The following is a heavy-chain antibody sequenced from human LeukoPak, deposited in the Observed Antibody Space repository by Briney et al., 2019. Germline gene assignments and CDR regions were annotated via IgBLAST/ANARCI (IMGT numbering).Heavy chain of an antibody. CDR3: ARDSNSRRFGY. J-gene: IGHJ4*01. CDR2: LSYGAT. CDR1: GDSISRGNY. V-gene: IGHV4-38-2*02. Sequence: SETLSLTCAVSGDSISRGNYWGWIRQPPGKGLEWIGTLSYGATYYTPSLKSRVTISSDTSKNEFFLKLTSVTAADTAIYYCARDSNSRRFGYWGHGTLVAVSS. D-gene: IGHD4-11*01.